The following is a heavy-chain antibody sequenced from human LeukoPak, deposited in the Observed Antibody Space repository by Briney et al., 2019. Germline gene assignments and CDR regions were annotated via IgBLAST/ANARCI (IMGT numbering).Heavy chain of an antibody. D-gene: IGHD2-15*01. CDR2: ISTIGST. J-gene: IGHJ6*03. Sequence: SETLSLTCAVYGGSFSGYYWSWIRQPAGKGLEWIGRISTIGSTNYNPSLNSRVTISIDTSKNQFSLKLSSVTAADTAVYYCARDGCGGSCFHYYYYYMDVWGKGTTVTISS. CDR1: GGSFSGYY. V-gene: IGHV4-4*07. CDR3: ARDGCGGSCFHYYYYYMDV.